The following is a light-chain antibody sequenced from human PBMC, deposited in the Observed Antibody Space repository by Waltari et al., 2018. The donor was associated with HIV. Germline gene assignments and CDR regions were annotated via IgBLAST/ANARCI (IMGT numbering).Light chain of an antibody. CDR2: GTS. Sequence: ENVLTQSPGTLSLSPGEGATLSCRASQNVYNNYVAWYQQTAGQAPRLLIYGTSTRATGIPDRFSGSGSGTDFTLNIHRLEPEDFAVYYCQQYGGSPITFGQGARLEMK. CDR3: QQYGGSPIT. CDR1: QNVYNNY. J-gene: IGKJ5*01. V-gene: IGKV3-20*01.